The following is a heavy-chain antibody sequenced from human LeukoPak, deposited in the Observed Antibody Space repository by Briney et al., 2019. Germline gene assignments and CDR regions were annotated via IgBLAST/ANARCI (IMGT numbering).Heavy chain of an antibody. CDR1: GGSISNYY. CDR2: IYYSGST. D-gene: IGHD2-2*01. CDR3: ARGSLTVVPAALIFDY. Sequence: PSETLSLTCTVSGGSISNYYWSWIRQPPGKGLEWIGYIYYSGSTNYNPSLKSRVTISVDTSKNQFSLKLSSVTAADTAVYYCARGSLTVVPAALIFDYWGQGTLVTVSS. V-gene: IGHV4-59*01. J-gene: IGHJ4*02.